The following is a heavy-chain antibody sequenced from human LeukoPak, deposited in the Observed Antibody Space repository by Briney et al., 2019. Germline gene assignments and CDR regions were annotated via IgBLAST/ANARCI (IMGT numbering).Heavy chain of an antibody. V-gene: IGHV4-39*07. CDR3: ARQYYYDSSGFINRARDAFDI. D-gene: IGHD3-22*01. CDR2: INHSGST. CDR1: GGFITSSSYY. Sequence: SETLSLTCTVSGGFITSSSYYWGWIRQPPGKGLEWIGEINHSGSTNYNPSLKSRVTISVDTSKNQFSLKLSSVTAADTAVYYCARQYYYDSSGFINRARDAFDIWGQGTMVTVSS. J-gene: IGHJ3*02.